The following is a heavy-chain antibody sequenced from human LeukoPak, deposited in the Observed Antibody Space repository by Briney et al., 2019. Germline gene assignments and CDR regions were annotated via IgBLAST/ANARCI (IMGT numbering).Heavy chain of an antibody. D-gene: IGHD4-23*01. V-gene: IGHV1-24*01. Sequence: GASVKVSCKVSGYNVTEFFMHWVRQAPGKGREWMGGFYPEHGEMIYAQKFQGTVTMADDTSTDTAYMELSRLRSDDTAVYYCSTDFGPYGGNAENFDYWGQGTLVTVPS. CDR1: GYNVTEFF. J-gene: IGHJ4*02. CDR3: STDFGPYGGNAENFDY. CDR2: FYPEHGEM.